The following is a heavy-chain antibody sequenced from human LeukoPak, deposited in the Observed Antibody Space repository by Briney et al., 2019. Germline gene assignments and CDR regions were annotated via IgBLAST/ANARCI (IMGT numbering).Heavy chain of an antibody. CDR2: FDPEDGET. V-gene: IGHV1-24*01. CDR1: GYTLTELS. J-gene: IGHJ3*02. CDR3: ARDYDYVQSGAFDI. D-gene: IGHD3-16*01. Sequence: ASVKVSCKVSGYTLTELSTHWVRQAPGKGLEWMGGFDPEDGETIYAQKFQGRVTMTEDTSTDTAYMELSSLRSEDTAVYYCARDYDYVQSGAFDIWGQGTMVTVSS.